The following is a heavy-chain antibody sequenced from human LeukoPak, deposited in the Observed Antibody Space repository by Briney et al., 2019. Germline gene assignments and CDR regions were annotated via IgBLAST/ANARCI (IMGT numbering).Heavy chain of an antibody. D-gene: IGHD1-26*01. Sequence: PGRSLRLSCVATGITFSRYGMHWVRQAPGKWLEWVAFIWYDGSKTYYGDSVKGRFTISRDNSKNTVYLQMSTLRADDTAVYYCAAPAGAANWLDPWGQGTLVTVSS. V-gene: IGHV3-30*02. CDR2: IWYDGSKT. CDR3: AAPAGAANWLDP. CDR1: GITFSRYG. J-gene: IGHJ5*02.